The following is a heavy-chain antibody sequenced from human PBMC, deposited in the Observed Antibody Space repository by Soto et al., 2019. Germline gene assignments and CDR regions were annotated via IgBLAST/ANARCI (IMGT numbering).Heavy chain of an antibody. CDR3: ARIRGSGSYYQAPYYYYGMDV. Sequence: SETLSLTCTVSGGSISSGGYYWSWIRQHPGKGLEWIGYIYYSGSTYYNPSLKSRVTISVDTSKNQFSLKLSSVTAADTAVYYCARIRGSGSYYQAPYYYYGMDVWGQGTTVTVSS. CDR1: GGSISSGGYY. V-gene: IGHV4-31*03. J-gene: IGHJ6*02. D-gene: IGHD3-10*01. CDR2: IYYSGST.